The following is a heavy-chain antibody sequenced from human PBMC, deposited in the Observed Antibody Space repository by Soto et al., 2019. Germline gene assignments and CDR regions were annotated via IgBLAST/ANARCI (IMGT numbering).Heavy chain of an antibody. J-gene: IGHJ6*02. CDR3: YAQSWTIYGMDV. D-gene: IGHD2-2*02. V-gene: IGHV3-73*01. CDR2: IRSKANSYAT. Sequence: PGGSLRLSCAASGFTFSGSTLHWVRQASGTGLEWVGRIRSKANSYATAYAASVKGRFTISRDDSKNTAYLQMNSLKTEDTAVYYCYAQSWTIYGMDVWGRGTTVTVSS. CDR1: GFTFSGST.